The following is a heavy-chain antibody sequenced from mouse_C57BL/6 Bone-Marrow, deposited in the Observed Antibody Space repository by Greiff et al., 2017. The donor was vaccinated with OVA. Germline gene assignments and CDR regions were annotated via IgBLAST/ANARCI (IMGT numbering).Heavy chain of an antibody. CDR3: ARGDPWFAY. Sequence: VHLVESGAELVRPGTSVKMSCKASGYTFTNYWIGWAKQRPGHGLEWIGDIYPGGGYTNYNEKFKGKATLTADKSSSTAYMQFSSLTSEDSAIYYCARGDPWFAYWGQGTLVTVSA. D-gene: IGHD3-3*01. CDR2: IYPGGGYT. CDR1: GYTFTNYW. J-gene: IGHJ3*01. V-gene: IGHV1-63*01.